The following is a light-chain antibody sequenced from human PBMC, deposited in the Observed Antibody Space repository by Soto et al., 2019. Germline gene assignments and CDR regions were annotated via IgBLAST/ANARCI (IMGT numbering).Light chain of an antibody. CDR1: SFSVGRNY. Sequence: QSVLAQPPSASGTPGQRVTMSCSGSSFSVGRNYVYWYQQLPGTAPKLLIYANDQRPSGVPDRFSGSKSGTLASLAISGLRSEDEADYYCAAWDASLRSHVFGTGSKVTVL. V-gene: IGLV1-47*01. J-gene: IGLJ1*01. CDR2: AND. CDR3: AAWDASLRSHV.